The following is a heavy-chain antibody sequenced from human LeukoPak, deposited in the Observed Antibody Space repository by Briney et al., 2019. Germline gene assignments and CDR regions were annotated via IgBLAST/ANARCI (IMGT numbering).Heavy chain of an antibody. CDR3: ARHAKLGYCSSTSCYGVFFDY. V-gene: IGHV4-34*01. CDR2: INHSGST. D-gene: IGHD2-2*01. J-gene: IGHJ4*02. Sequence: PSETLSLTCAVYGGSFSGYYWSWIRQPPGKGLEWIGEINHSGSTNYNPSLKSRVTISVDTSKNQFSLKVSSVTAADTAVYYCARHAKLGYCSSTSCYGVFFDYWGQGTLVTVSS. CDR1: GGSFSGYY.